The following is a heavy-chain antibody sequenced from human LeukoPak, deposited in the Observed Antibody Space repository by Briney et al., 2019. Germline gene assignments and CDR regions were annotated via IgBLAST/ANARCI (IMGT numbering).Heavy chain of an antibody. Sequence: SETLSLTCAVYGGSFSGYYWSWIRQPPGKGLEWIGEINHSGSTNYNPSLKSRVTISVDTSKNQFSLKLSSVTAADTAVYYCARGRRGYSSGWPFDYWGQGTLVTVSS. J-gene: IGHJ4*02. CDR1: GGSFSGYY. V-gene: IGHV4-34*01. CDR3: ARGRRGYSSGWPFDY. D-gene: IGHD6-19*01. CDR2: INHSGST.